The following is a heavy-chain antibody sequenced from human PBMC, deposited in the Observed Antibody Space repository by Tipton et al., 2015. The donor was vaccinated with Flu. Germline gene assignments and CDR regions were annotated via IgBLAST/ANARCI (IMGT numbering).Heavy chain of an antibody. V-gene: IGHV1-2*02. CDR2: INPNSGDT. Sequence: QLVQSGAEVKKPGASVKVSCKASGYTFTDYYLHWVRQAPGQGLEWMGWINPNSGDTNYAQKFQGRVTMTGDTSISTAYMELSRLRADDTARYYGAGGQSYNSAWDLGALNIWGQVTMVTASS. J-gene: IGHJ3*02. D-gene: IGHD6-19*01. CDR1: GYTFTDYY. CDR3: AGGQSYNSAWDLGALNI.